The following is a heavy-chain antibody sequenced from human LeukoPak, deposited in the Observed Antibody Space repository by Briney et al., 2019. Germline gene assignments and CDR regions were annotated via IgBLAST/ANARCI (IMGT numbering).Heavy chain of an antibody. CDR1: GYTFTSYD. CDR2: MNPNSGNT. J-gene: IGHJ4*02. V-gene: IGHV1-8*01. CDR3: ARGNSGYDYKGLGY. D-gene: IGHD5-12*01. Sequence: ASVKVSCKASGYTFTSYDINWVRQATGQGLEWMGWMNPNSGNTGYAQKFQGRVTMTTNTSISTAYMELSSLRSEDTAVYYCARGNSGYDYKGLGYWGQGTLVTVSS.